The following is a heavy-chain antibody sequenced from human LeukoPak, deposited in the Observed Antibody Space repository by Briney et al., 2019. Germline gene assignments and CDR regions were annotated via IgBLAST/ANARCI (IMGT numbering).Heavy chain of an antibody. CDR2: VSHGGAAHDSMAT. Sequence: GSLRLSCAASGFTFSSYGMHWIRQPPGKGLEWIGSVSHGGAAHDSMATFYNPSLKSRVTMSVDTSKNQFSLRLTSVTAADTALYFCANRLLRSGTGAFDIWGLGTVVVVSS. CDR3: ANRLLRSGTGAFDI. CDR1: GFTFSSYG. V-gene: IGHV4-38-2*01. J-gene: IGHJ3*02. D-gene: IGHD1-1*01.